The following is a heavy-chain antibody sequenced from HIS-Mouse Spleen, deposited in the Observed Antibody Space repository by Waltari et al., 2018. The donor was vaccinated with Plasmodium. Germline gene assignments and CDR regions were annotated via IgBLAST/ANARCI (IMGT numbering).Heavy chain of an antibody. CDR1: GGSFSGYY. CDR2: INHSGST. Sequence: QVQLQQWGAGLLKPSETLSLTCAVYGGSFSGYYWSWIRQRPGKGLEWSGEINHSGSTNYNPSLKSRVTISVDTSKNQFSLKLSSVTAADTAVYYCASSGSGSYYYWGQGTLVTVSS. CDR3: ASSGSGSYYY. V-gene: IGHV4-34*01. J-gene: IGHJ4*02. D-gene: IGHD3-10*01.